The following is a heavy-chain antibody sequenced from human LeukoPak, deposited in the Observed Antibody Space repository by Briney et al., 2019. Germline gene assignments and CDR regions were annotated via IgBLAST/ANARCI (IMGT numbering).Heavy chain of an antibody. CDR3: ARPAIVVVTAILYYFDY. J-gene: IGHJ4*02. CDR1: GFTFSSYS. CDR2: ISSSSSTI. Sequence: AGGSLRLSCAASGFTFSSYSMNWVRQAPGKGLEWVSYISSSSSTIYYADSVKGRFTISRDNSKNTLYLQMNSLRAEDTAVYYCARPAIVVVTAILYYFDYWGRGTLVTVSS. V-gene: IGHV3-48*01. D-gene: IGHD2-21*02.